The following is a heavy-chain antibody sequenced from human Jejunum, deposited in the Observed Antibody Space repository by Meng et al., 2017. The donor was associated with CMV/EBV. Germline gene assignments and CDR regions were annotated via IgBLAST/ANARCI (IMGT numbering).Heavy chain of an antibody. J-gene: IGHJ4*02. CDR2: ISSSSSYI. CDR1: GFTFSSYR. Sequence: SCAASGFTFSSYRMNWVRQAPGKGLEWVSSISSSSSYIYYADSVKGRFTISRDNAKNSLYLQMNSLRAEDTAVYYCASFDSTVHWGQGTLVTVSS. V-gene: IGHV3-21*01. CDR3: ASFDSTVH. D-gene: IGHD2-15*01.